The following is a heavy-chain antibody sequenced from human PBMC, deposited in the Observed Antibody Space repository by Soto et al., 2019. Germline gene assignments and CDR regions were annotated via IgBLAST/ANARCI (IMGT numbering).Heavy chain of an antibody. Sequence: GGSLRLSCAASGCTFSSYAMSWVRQAPGKGLEWVSAISGSGGSTYYADSVKGRFTISRDNSKNTLYLQMNSLRAEDTTVYYCARNRDYAFDYWGRGTLVTVSS. D-gene: IGHD4-17*01. CDR2: ISGSGGST. CDR3: ARNRDYAFDY. V-gene: IGHV3-23*01. J-gene: IGHJ4*01. CDR1: GCTFSSYA.